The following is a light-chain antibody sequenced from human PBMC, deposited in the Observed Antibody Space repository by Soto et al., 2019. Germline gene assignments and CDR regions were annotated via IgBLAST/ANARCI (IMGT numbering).Light chain of an antibody. CDR1: NIRSKH. CDR2: DDS. V-gene: IGLV3-21*02. J-gene: IGLJ2*01. Sequence: SYELTQPPSVSVAPGQTARITCEGSNIRSKHVHWYQQKPGQAPVLVVYDDSDRPSRIPERFSGSNSGNPATLTISRVEGGDEADYYCQVWDSSSVVFGGGTKVTVL. CDR3: QVWDSSSVV.